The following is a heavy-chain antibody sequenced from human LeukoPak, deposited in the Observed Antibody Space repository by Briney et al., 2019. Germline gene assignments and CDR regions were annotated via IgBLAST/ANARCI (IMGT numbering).Heavy chain of an antibody. J-gene: IGHJ5*02. Sequence: PSETLSLTCTVSGGSISSSSYYWGWIRQPLGKGLEWIGSIYYSGSTYYNPSLKSRVTISVDTSKNQFSLKLSSVTAADTAVYYCARRYLRGLLWFGELNWFDPWGQGTLVTIPS. CDR1: GGSISSSSYY. D-gene: IGHD3-10*01. V-gene: IGHV4-39*01. CDR2: IYYSGST. CDR3: ARRYLRGLLWFGELNWFDP.